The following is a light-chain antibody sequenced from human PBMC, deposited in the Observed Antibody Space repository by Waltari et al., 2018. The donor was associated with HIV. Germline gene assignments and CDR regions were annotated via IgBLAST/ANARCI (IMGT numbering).Light chain of an antibody. V-gene: IGLV1-47*01. CDR2: RNE. CDR3: AAWDDSLSGFYV. CDR1: NFNIGSNY. J-gene: IGLJ1*01. Sequence: QSVLTQPPSASGTPGQRVTISCSGSNFNIGSNYVYWYQHVPGAAPKLPSIRNEQGPSGGPDRFYGASCGTSASLAIGVLLSEVEADYYCAAWDDSLSGFYVLGTGTKVTVL.